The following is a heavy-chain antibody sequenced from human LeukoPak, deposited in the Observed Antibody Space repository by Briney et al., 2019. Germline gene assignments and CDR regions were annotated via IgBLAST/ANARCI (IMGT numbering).Heavy chain of an antibody. Sequence: SQTLSLTCTVSGGSISSGDYYWSWIRQPPGKGLEWIGYIYYSGSTYYNPSLKSRVTISVDTSKNQFSLKLSSVTAADTAVYYCARQVLTGYRGWFDPWGQGTLVTVSS. D-gene: IGHD3-9*01. V-gene: IGHV4-30-4*01. J-gene: IGHJ5*02. CDR3: ARQVLTGYRGWFDP. CDR2: IYYSGST. CDR1: GGSISSGDYY.